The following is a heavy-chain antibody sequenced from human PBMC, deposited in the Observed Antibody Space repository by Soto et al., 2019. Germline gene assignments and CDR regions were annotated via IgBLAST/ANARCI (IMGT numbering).Heavy chain of an antibody. CDR3: ARDRGFGMDV. J-gene: IGHJ6*02. Sequence: QVQLQESGPGLVKPSQTLSLTCTVSGDSISSGNYYWNWIRQHPGKGLEWIGYIYNNGTIRYNPSLSLKSRVSISGDTSKNQFSLNLISVTAADTAVYYCARDRGFGMDVWGQGTTVTVSS. CDR1: GDSISSGNYY. V-gene: IGHV4-31*03. CDR2: IYNNGTI.